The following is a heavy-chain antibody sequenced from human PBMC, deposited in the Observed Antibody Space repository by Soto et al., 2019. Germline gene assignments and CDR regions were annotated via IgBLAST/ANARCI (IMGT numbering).Heavy chain of an antibody. Sequence: EVQLLESGGGLVQPGGSLRLSCAASGFIFDDFAMHWVRQAPGKGLEWVSGISWNSGSTDYAASVKGRFIISRDNARNSLYLQMNSLRPEDTALYYCARDTDSDTWNDPFDYWGQGALVIVS. J-gene: IGHJ4*02. CDR1: GFIFDDFA. D-gene: IGHD1-1*01. CDR2: ISWNSGST. V-gene: IGHV3-9*01. CDR3: ARDTDSDTWNDPFDY.